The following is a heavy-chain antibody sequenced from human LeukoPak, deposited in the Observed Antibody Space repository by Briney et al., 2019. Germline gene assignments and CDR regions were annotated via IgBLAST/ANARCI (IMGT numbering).Heavy chain of an antibody. CDR3: ARFVGATLIDS. CDR2: VNPNSGGT. Sequence: ASVRVSCKASGYTFTGYYMHWVREAPGQELECMGWVNPNSGGTNYAQKFQGRVTMTRDTSISTAYMELSRLRSDDTAVYYCARFVGATLIDSSGEGTLVTVSS. D-gene: IGHD1-26*01. CDR1: GYTFTGYY. V-gene: IGHV1-2*02. J-gene: IGHJ4*02.